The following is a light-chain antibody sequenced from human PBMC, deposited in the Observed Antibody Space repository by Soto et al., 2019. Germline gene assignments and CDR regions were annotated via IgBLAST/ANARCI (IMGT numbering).Light chain of an antibody. Sequence: DIQMTQSPPSVSASVGDRVTITCRASQGIRTWLAWYQQKPGMAPKCLIYAASSLQDGVPSRFSGSGSGTDFTLTISSLQPADSAIYYCQQADSFPVSFGGGTKVEIK. CDR2: AAS. V-gene: IGKV1-12*01. J-gene: IGKJ4*01. CDR3: QQADSFPVS. CDR1: QGIRTW.